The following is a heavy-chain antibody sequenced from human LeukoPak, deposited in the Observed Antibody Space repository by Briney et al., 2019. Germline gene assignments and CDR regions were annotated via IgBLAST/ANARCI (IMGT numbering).Heavy chain of an antibody. D-gene: IGHD6-13*01. V-gene: IGHV1-18*01. Sequence: ASVKVSCKASGYTFTSYGISWVRQAPGQGLEWMGWISAYNGNTNHAQKLQGRVTMTTDTSTSTAYMELRSLRSDDTAVYYCARDSSSWTRYDYWGQGTLVTVSS. CDR2: ISAYNGNT. CDR3: ARDSSSWTRYDY. J-gene: IGHJ4*02. CDR1: GYTFTSYG.